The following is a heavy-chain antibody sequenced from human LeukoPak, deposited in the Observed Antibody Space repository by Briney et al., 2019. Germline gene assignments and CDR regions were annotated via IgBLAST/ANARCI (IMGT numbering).Heavy chain of an antibody. V-gene: IGHV4-59*01. D-gene: IGHD2-2*01. J-gene: IGHJ3*02. CDR2: IYYSGST. Sequence: RSETLSLTCTVSGGSISSYYWSWIRQPPGRGLEWIGYIYYSGSTNYNPSLKSRVTISVDTSKNQFSLKLSSVTAADTAVYYCARDGGIVVPAAPAVFDIWGQGTMVTVSS. CDR3: ARDGGIVVPAAPAVFDI. CDR1: GGSISSYY.